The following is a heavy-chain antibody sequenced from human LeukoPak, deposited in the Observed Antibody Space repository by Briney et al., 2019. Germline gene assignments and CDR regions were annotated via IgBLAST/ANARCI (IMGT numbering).Heavy chain of an antibody. CDR3: TKVDSGSHYY. CDR2: IKSQVNGGTT. Sequence: GGSLILSCAGSGFTLSNAWMSWVRQAPGKGLEWVGRIKSQVNGGTTDYAAPVKGRFTISRDDSKNTLHLQMNSLETEDTAVYYCTKVDSGSHYYWGQGTLVTVSS. V-gene: IGHV3-15*01. CDR1: GFTLSNAW. D-gene: IGHD1-26*01. J-gene: IGHJ4*02.